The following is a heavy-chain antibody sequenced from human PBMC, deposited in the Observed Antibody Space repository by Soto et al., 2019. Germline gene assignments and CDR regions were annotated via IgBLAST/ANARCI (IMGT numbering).Heavy chain of an antibody. D-gene: IGHD4-17*01. J-gene: IGHJ6*02. Sequence: SETLSLTCTESRGSISSSYWSWIRQPPGKGLEWIGYIYYSGSTNYNPSLNSRVTISVDTSKNQFSLKLSSVTAADTAVYSCARGHSSLSYGDSTGGYSYYGMDVWGQASTVT. CDR1: RGSISSSY. CDR2: IYYSGST. CDR3: ARGHSSLSYGDSTGGYSYYGMDV. V-gene: IGHV4-59*01.